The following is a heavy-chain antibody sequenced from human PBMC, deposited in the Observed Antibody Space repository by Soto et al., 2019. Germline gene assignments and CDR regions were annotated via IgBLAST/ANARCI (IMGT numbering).Heavy chain of an antibody. J-gene: IGHJ6*02. Sequence: PGASVKVSCKASGYTFTGYYMHWVRQAPGQGLEWMGWINPNSGGTNYAQKFQGWVTMTRDTSISTAYMELSRLRSDDTAVYYCARDFYSSSAPDYYYGMDVWGQGTTVTVSS. CDR1: GYTFTGYY. V-gene: IGHV1-2*04. CDR2: INPNSGGT. D-gene: IGHD6-6*01. CDR3: ARDFYSSSAPDYYYGMDV.